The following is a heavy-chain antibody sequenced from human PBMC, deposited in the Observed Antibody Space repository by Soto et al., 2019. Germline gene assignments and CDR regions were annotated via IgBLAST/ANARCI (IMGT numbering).Heavy chain of an antibody. CDR3: AHFSKKQQLAPGTEYFQH. V-gene: IGHV2-5*02. D-gene: IGHD6-13*01. CDR2: IYWDDDK. Sequence: SGPTLVNPTQTLTLTCTFSGFSLSTSGVGVGWIRQPPGKALEWLALIYWDDDKRYSPSLKSRLTITKDTSKNQLVLTMTNMDPVDTATYYCAHFSKKQQLAPGTEYFQHWGQGTLVTVSS. J-gene: IGHJ1*01. CDR1: GFSLSTSGVG.